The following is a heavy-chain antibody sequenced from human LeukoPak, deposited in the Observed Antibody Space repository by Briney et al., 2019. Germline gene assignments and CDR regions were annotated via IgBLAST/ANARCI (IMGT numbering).Heavy chain of an antibody. D-gene: IGHD6-19*01. CDR3: AKGIYSSGWSYFDY. Sequence: GSLRLSCAASGFTFSNYGMNWVRQAPGKGLEWVSGISGSGGTTYYADSVKGRFTISRDNSKNTLYLQMNSLRAEDTAVYYCAKGIYSSGWSYFDYWGHGTLVTVSS. V-gene: IGHV3-23*01. CDR1: GFTFSNYG. CDR2: ISGSGGTT. J-gene: IGHJ4*01.